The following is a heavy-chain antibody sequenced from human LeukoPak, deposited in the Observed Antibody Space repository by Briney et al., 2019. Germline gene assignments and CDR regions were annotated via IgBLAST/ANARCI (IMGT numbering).Heavy chain of an antibody. Sequence: ASVKVFCKASGYTFTGYYMHWVRQAPGQGLEWMGWINPNSGGTNYAQKFQGRVTMTRDTSISTAYMELSGLRSDDTAVYYCARRYSGGSYGMDVWGQGTTVTVSS. CDR1: GYTFTGYY. D-gene: IGHD2-15*01. V-gene: IGHV1-2*02. J-gene: IGHJ6*02. CDR3: ARRYSGGSYGMDV. CDR2: INPNSGGT.